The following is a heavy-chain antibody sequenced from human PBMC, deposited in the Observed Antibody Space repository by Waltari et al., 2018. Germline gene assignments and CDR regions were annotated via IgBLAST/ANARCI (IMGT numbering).Heavy chain of an antibody. J-gene: IGHJ4*02. D-gene: IGHD5-18*01. V-gene: IGHV3-48*01. CDR3: ASGSYSYGLGY. CDR1: GFTFSSYG. Sequence: EVQLVESGGGLVQPGGSLRLSCAASGFTFSSYGMNWVRQAPGKGLEWVSYISRSSRTIYYADSVKGRFTISRDNAKRSLYLQMNSLRAEDTAVYYCASGSYSYGLGYWGQGTLVTVSS. CDR2: ISRSSRTI.